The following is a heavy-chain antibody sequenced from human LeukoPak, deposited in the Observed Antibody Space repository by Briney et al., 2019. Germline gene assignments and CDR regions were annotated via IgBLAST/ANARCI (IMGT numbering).Heavy chain of an antibody. J-gene: IGHJ4*02. CDR1: GGTFSSNA. CDR3: ARFGPEPAAIG. CDR2: IIPIFGTA. V-gene: IGHV1-69*13. D-gene: IGHD2-2*01. Sequence: ASVKVSCKASGGTFSSNAISWVRQAPGQGLEWMGGIIPIFGTANYAQKFQGRVTITADESTSTAYMELSSLRSEDTAVYYCARFGPEPAAIGWGQGTLVTVSS.